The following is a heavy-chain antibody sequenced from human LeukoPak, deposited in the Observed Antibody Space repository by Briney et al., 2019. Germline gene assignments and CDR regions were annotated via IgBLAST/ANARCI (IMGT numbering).Heavy chain of an antibody. CDR2: IKEDGSET. CDR1: GFTFSTYW. J-gene: IGHJ1*01. Sequence: GGSLRLSCAASGFTFSTYWMCWVRQAPGKGLEWVANIKEDGSETNYVESVKGRFFISRDNAKNSQRLQMNSLRVEDSAVYYCARGPPPYCSGDSCHSFLFFHHWGQGTLVTVSS. D-gene: IGHD2-15*01. CDR3: ARGPPPYCSGDSCHSFLFFHH. V-gene: IGHV3-7*01.